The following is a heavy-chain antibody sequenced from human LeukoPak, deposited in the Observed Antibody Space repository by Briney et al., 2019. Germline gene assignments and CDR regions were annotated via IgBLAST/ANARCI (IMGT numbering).Heavy chain of an antibody. V-gene: IGHV3-7*01. CDR2: IKHDGSET. Sequence: GGSLRLSCAASGLTISSYWMSWVRQVPGKGLESVAHIKHDGSETYYVDTVRGRFIISRDNAKNSLYLQINSLRVEDTAVYHCARGPTDFDASDIWGHGTLVTVSS. J-gene: IGHJ3*02. CDR1: GLTISSYW. CDR3: ARGPTDFDASDI.